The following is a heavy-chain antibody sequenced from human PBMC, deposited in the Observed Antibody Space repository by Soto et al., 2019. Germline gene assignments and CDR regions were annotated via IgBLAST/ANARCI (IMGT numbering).Heavy chain of an antibody. CDR1: GFTFSSYG. D-gene: IGHD3-22*01. CDR3: VLLDYYGSSGYDNWFDP. Sequence: GGSLRLSCAASGFTFSSYGMHWVRQAPGKGLEWVAVISYDGSNKYYADSVRGRFTISSANSKNTLYLQTNSLRAEETVVYCCVLLDYYGSSGYDNWFDP. CDR2: ISYDGSNK. J-gene: IGHJ5*02. V-gene: IGHV3-30*03.